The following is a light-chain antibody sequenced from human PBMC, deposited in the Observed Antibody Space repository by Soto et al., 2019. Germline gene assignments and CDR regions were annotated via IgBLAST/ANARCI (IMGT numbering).Light chain of an antibody. CDR1: QSISSW. V-gene: IGKV1-5*03. J-gene: IGKJ1*01. CDR3: QQYNSYSWT. CDR2: KAS. Sequence: DIQMTQSPSTRSASVGDRVTITCRASQSISSWLAWYQQKPGKAPKLLIYKASSLESGVPSRFRGSGSGTEFTLTISSLQPDDFATYYCQQYNSYSWTFGQGTKVELK.